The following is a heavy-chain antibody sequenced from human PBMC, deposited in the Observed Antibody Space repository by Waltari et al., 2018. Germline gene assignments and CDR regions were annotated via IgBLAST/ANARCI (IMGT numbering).Heavy chain of an antibody. D-gene: IGHD6-13*01. J-gene: IGHJ6*02. V-gene: IGHV1-8*03. CDR1: GYTFTSYD. Sequence: QVQLVQSGAEVKKPGASVKVSCKASGYTFTSYDINWVRQATGQGLEWRGWMNPNSGNTGYEKKFQGRVTITRNTSISTAYMERSSRRSEDTAVDYCARRSSSVHYGMDVWGQGTTVTVSS. CDR3: ARRSSSVHYGMDV. CDR2: MNPNSGNT.